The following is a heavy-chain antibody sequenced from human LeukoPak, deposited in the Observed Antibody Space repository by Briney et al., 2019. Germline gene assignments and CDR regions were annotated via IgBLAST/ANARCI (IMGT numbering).Heavy chain of an antibody. CDR3: AREGGNYGKDV. V-gene: IGHV3-9*01. CDR2: ISWNSGTI. D-gene: IGHD1-26*01. J-gene: IGHJ6*02. CDR1: GFTFDDYV. Sequence: GGSLRLSCAASGFTFDDYVMNWVRQAPGKGLEWVSGISWNSGTIGYADSVKGRFTISRDNAKNSLYLQMNSLRVEETAVYYCAREGGNYGKDVWGRGTTVIVSS.